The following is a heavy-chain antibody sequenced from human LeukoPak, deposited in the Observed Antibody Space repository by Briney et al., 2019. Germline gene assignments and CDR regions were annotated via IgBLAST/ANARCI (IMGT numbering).Heavy chain of an antibody. J-gene: IGHJ4*02. CDR2: ISYDGSNK. Sequence: PGGSLRLSCAASGFTFSSYAMHWVRQAPGKGLEWVAVISYDGSNKYYADSVKGRFTISRDNYKNRLYLQMNSLRAEDTAVYYCASMYVLGYSYGYYLDYWGQGTLVTVSS. CDR1: GFTFSSYA. CDR3: ASMYVLGYSYGYYLDY. D-gene: IGHD5-18*01. V-gene: IGHV3-30*04.